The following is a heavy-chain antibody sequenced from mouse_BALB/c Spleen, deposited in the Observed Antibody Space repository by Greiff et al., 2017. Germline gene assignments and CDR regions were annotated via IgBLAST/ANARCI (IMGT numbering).Heavy chain of an antibody. CDR3: AREGSYYAMDY. Sequence: QVQLKQSGPGLVAPSQSLSITCTVSGFSLTGYGVNWVRQPPGKGLEWLGMIWGDGSTDYNSALKSRLSISKDNSKSQVFLKMNSLQTDDTARYYCAREGSYYAMDYWGQGTSVTVSS. CDR1: GFSLTGYG. V-gene: IGHV2-6-7*01. CDR2: IWGDGST. J-gene: IGHJ4*01.